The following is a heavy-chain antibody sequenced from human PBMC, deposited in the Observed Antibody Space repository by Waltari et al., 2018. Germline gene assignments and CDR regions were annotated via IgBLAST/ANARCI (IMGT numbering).Heavy chain of an antibody. J-gene: IGHJ4*02. CDR3: ARGRGIAARPGRYYFDY. CDR2: IIPIFGTA. CDR1: GGTFSSYA. D-gene: IGHD6-6*01. Sequence: QVQLVQSGAEVKKPGSSVKVSCKASGGTFSSYAISWVRPAPGQGLEWMGGIIPIFGTANYAQKFQGRVTITADESTSTAYMELSSLRSEDTAVYYCARGRGIAARPGRYYFDYWGQGTLVTVSS. V-gene: IGHV1-69*01.